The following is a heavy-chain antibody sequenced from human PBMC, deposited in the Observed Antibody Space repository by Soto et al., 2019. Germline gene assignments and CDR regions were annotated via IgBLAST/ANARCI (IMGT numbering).Heavy chain of an antibody. Sequence: QVQLVQSGAEVRKPGSSVKVSCKASGGTFSRHAISWVRQAPGQGLEWMGGIIPIFGTANHAQKFQGRVTIIADESTSTVYMALSSLRSEDTAMYYCARAWGYDSNYYYYSYWGQGTLVIVSS. CDR3: ARAWGYDSNYYYYSY. CDR1: GGTFSRHA. J-gene: IGHJ4*02. CDR2: IIPIFGTA. V-gene: IGHV1-69*01. D-gene: IGHD3-22*01.